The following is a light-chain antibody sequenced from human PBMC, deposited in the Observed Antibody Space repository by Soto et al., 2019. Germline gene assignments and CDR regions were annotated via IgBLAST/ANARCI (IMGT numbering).Light chain of an antibody. CDR1: SSTMGSGS. Sequence: QSVLTQPPSASGTPGQRVTISCSGSSSTMGSGSVNWYQQLPGTAPKLLIYSNVQRPSGVPDRFSGSKSGTSASLVISGLQSEDEAVYYCASWDDRLGAVIFGGGTKLTVL. V-gene: IGLV1-44*01. J-gene: IGLJ2*01. CDR2: SNV. CDR3: ASWDDRLGAVI.